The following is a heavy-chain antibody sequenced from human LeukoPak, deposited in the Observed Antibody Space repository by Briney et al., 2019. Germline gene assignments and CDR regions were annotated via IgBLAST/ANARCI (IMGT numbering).Heavy chain of an antibody. CDR2: ISGSGGST. J-gene: IGHJ4*02. CDR3: APGSYGMFDY. CDR1: GFTFSSYA. Sequence: PGGSLRPSCAASGFTFSSYAMSWVRQAPGKGLEWVSAISGSGGSTYYADSVKGRFTISRDNSKNTLYLQMNSLRAEDTAVYYCAPGSYGMFDYWGQGTLVTVSS. D-gene: IGHD5-18*01. V-gene: IGHV3-23*01.